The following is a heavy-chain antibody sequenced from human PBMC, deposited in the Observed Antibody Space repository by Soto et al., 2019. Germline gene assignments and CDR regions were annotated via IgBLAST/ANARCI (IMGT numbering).Heavy chain of an antibody. J-gene: IGHJ4*02. D-gene: IGHD6-19*01. CDR3: ARESSPVAGPDY. CDR1: GGTFGSYT. CDR2: IIPILGIA. V-gene: IGHV1-69*08. Sequence: QVQLVQSGAEVKKPGSSVKVSCKASGGTFGSYTISWVRQAPGQGLEWMGRIIPILGIANYAQKFQGRVTITADKSTSTAYMDLSSLRSEDTAVYYCARESSPVAGPDYWGQGTLVTVSS.